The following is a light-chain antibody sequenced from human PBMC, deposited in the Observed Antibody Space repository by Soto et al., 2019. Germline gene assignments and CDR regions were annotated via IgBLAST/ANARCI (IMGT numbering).Light chain of an antibody. CDR2: DVS. CDR1: SSDVGGYNY. CDR3: SPYGRSSPYA. V-gene: IGLV2-14*01. J-gene: IGLJ1*01. Sequence: QSALTQPASVSGSPGQSITISCTGTSSDVGGYNYVSWYQQHPGKAPKLMIYDVSNRPTGVSNRFSGSKSGNTASFTISGLQAEDEDDYYCSPYGRSSPYAFASGSELAVL.